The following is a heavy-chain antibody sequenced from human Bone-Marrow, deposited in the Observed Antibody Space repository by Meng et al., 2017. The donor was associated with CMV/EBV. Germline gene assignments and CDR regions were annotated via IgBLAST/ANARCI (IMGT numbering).Heavy chain of an antibody. V-gene: IGHV4-39*07. CDR2: IYYSGST. CDR3: ARERAATTTVDD. D-gene: IGHD2-15*01. J-gene: IGHJ4*02. Sequence: GSLRLSCTVSGGSISSSSHYWGWIRQPPGKGLEWIGSIYYSGSTYYNPSLKSRVTISVDTSKNQFSLKLSSVTAADTAVYYCARERAATTTVDDWGQGTLVTVSS. CDR1: GGSISSSSHY.